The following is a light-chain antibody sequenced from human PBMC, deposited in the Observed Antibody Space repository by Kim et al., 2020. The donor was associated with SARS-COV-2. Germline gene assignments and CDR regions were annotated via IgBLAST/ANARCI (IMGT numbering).Light chain of an antibody. J-gene: IGKJ2*01. CDR2: AAS. CDR1: QSVNKH. Sequence: SASVGDRVTITCRASQSVNKHLHWYQHRPGKAPKLLINAASSLESGVPSRFSGSRSGTDFTLTISSVQPEDFGTYYCQQTYSIPLVFGQGTKLEI. CDR3: QQTYSIPLV. V-gene: IGKV1-39*01.